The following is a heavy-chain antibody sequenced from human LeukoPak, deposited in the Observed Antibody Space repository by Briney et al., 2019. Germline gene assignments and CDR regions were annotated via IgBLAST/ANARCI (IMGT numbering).Heavy chain of an antibody. J-gene: IGHJ4*02. CDR1: GGSISSSSYY. D-gene: IGHD6-6*01. Sequence: SETLSLTCTVSGGSISSSSYYWGWIRQPPGKGLEWIGEINHSGSTNYNPSLKSRVTISVDTSKNQFSLKLSSVTAADTAVYYCARGPGGSSSSDFDYWGQGTLVTVSS. CDR2: INHSGST. CDR3: ARGPGGSSSSDFDY. V-gene: IGHV4-39*07.